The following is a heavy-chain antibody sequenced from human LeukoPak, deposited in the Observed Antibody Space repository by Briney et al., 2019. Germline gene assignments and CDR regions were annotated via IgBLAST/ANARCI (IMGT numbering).Heavy chain of an antibody. CDR3: AKDRLRLGEGVLDAFDI. V-gene: IGHV3-9*01. J-gene: IGHJ3*02. CDR2: ISWNSGSI. D-gene: IGHD3-16*01. CDR1: GFTFDDYA. Sequence: GRSLRLSCAASGFTFDDYAMHWVRQAPGKGLEWVSGISWNSGSIGYADSVKGRFTISRDNAKNSLYLQMNSLRAEDTALYYCAKDRLRLGEGVLDAFDIWGQGTTVTVSS.